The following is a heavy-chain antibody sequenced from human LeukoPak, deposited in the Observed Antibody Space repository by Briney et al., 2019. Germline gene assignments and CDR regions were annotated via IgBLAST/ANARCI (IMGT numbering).Heavy chain of an antibody. CDR2: IYYSGST. V-gene: IGHV4-59*01. J-gene: IGHJ5*02. CDR1: GGSFSGYY. D-gene: IGHD3-3*01. CDR3: ARLSYYDFWSPNWFDP. Sequence: RASETLSLTCAVYGGSFSGYYWSWIRQPPGKGLEWIGYIYYSGSTNYNPSLKSRVTISVDTSKNQFSLKLSSVTAADTAVYYCARLSYYDFWSPNWFDPWGQGTLVTVSS.